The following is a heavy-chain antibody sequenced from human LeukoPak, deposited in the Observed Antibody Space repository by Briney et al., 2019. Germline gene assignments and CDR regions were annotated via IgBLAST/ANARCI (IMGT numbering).Heavy chain of an antibody. V-gene: IGHV4-39*07. CDR3: ARGGGGSYLPWYFDY. CDR2: IYYSGST. J-gene: IGHJ4*02. Sequence: SETLSLTCTVSGGSISSSSYYWGWIRQPPGKGLEWIGSIYYSGSTYYNPSLKSRVTISVDTSKNQFSLKLSSVTAADTAVYYCARGGGGSYLPWYFDYWGQGTLVTVSS. CDR1: GGSISSSSYY. D-gene: IGHD1-26*01.